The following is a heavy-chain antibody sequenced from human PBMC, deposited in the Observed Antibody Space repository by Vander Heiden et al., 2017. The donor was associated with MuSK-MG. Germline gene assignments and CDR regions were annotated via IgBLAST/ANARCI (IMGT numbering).Heavy chain of an antibody. V-gene: IGHV3-15*01. D-gene: IGHD3-16*01. CDR2: IKSITDGGTS. CDR3: TTAPPPRMTFGGVIIDS. J-gene: IGHJ4*02. CDR1: GFIFRKAW. Sequence: EVQLVESGGGLVETGGSLRLSCVASGFIFRKAWMPWVRQGPGKGLEWVGHIKSITDGGTSDYAAPVRGRFAISRDDSKNTVSLQMDSLKSEDTAVYYCTTAPPPRMTFGGVIIDSWGQGTLVTVSS.